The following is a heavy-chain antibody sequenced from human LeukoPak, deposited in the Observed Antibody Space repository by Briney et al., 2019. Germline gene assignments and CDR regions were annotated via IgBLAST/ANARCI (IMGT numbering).Heavy chain of an antibody. J-gene: IGHJ5*02. CDR1: GGTFSSYA. CDR2: IIPILGTA. Sequence: AASVKVSCKASGGTFSSYAISCVRQAPGQGLEWMGGIIPILGTANYAQKFQGRVTITADESTSTAYMELSSLRSEDTAVYYCARLKYSYGYWFDPWGQGTLVTVSS. D-gene: IGHD5-18*01. CDR3: ARLKYSYGYWFDP. V-gene: IGHV1-69*13.